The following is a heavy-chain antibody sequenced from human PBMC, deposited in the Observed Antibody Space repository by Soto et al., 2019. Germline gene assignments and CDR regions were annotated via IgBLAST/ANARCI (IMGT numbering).Heavy chain of an antibody. D-gene: IGHD6-19*01. Sequence: QVQLVQSGAEVKKPGASVKVSCTFTSYDINWVRQAAGQGLEWMAWMNPNSGHTQYAKKFQGRVTMTRDTSKFTAYMELSNLRSEDTAVYYCARGPGSSDWRFSYYYMDVWDQGTTVTVSS. CDR3: ARGPGSSDWRFSYYYMDV. CDR1: FTSYD. V-gene: IGHV1-8*01. J-gene: IGHJ6*02. CDR2: MNPNSGHT.